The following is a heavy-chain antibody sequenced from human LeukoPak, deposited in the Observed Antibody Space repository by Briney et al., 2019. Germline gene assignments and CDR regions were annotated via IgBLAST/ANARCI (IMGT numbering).Heavy chain of an antibody. Sequence: GGSLRLSCAASGFTFSSDSMNWVRQAPGKGLEWVSSISSSSSYIYYADSVKSRFTISRDNATNSLYLQMNSLRAEDTAVYYCARDSSYDILTGYFDWGQGTLVTVSS. CDR2: ISSSSSYI. V-gene: IGHV3-21*01. J-gene: IGHJ4*02. CDR1: GFTFSSDS. D-gene: IGHD3-9*01. CDR3: ARDSSYDILTGYFD.